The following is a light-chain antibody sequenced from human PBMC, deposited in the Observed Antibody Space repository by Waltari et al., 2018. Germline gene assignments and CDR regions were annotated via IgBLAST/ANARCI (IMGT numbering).Light chain of an antibody. V-gene: IGKV3-20*01. CDR2: DAS. CDR3: QHYESLPVT. J-gene: IGKJ1*01. CDR1: QSVSRT. Sequence: EIVLTQSPGTLSLSPGERATLSCRASQSVSRTLAWYQQKPGQAPRLLIYDASSRAAGIPERFSGSGSGTDFSLTISRLEPEDFAVYYCQHYESLPVTFGQGTKVEIK.